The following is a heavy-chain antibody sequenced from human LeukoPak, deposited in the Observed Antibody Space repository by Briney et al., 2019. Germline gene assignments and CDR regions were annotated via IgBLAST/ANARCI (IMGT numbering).Heavy chain of an antibody. D-gene: IGHD6-13*01. CDR3: ARDYSEEGYFDY. CDR2: INPNSGGT. V-gene: IGHV1-2*06. Sequence: ASVKVSCKVSGYTLTELSMHWVRQAPGKGLEWMGRINPNSGGTNYAQKFQGRVTMTRDTSISTAYMELSRLRSDDTAVYYCARDYSEEGYFDYWGQGTLVTVSS. CDR1: GYTLTELS. J-gene: IGHJ4*02.